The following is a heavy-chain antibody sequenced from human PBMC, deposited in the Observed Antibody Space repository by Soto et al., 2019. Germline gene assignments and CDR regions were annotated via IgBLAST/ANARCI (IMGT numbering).Heavy chain of an antibody. V-gene: IGHV1-69*13. CDR1: AGTFPHYA. CDR3: ACNWGNSLKNWLDH. J-gene: IGHJ5*02. Sequence: GASVKVSCKASAGTFPHYALSWVRQAPGQGLEWIGGIIPVLATTTYAQKFQGRVSIIADESTNTVYMELSSLRSEDTAVYYCACNWGNSLKNWLDHWGQGTLVTVS. CDR2: IIPVLATT. D-gene: IGHD7-27*01.